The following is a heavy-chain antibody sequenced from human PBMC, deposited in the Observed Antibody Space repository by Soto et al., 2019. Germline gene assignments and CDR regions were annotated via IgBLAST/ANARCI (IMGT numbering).Heavy chain of an antibody. CDR1: GYSFTNFW. V-gene: IGHV5-51*03. Sequence: EVQLVQSGAEVKKPGESLKISCKGSGYSFTNFWIGWVRQMPGKGLEWMGIIYPGDSETRYSPSCQGQVTISADKSISGAYLQWSSLQVSDSAMSYCARRPSHGSGRWHLDYWGQGTLVTVSS. J-gene: IGHJ4*02. CDR2: IYPGDSET. CDR3: ARRPSHGSGRWHLDY. D-gene: IGHD3-10*01.